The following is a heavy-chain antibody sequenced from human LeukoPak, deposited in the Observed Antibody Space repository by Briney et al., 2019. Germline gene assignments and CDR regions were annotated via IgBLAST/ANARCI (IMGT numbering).Heavy chain of an antibody. D-gene: IGHD1-26*01. CDR3: ARDWELGH. J-gene: IGHJ4*02. Sequence: SETLSLTCTVSGGSIGGFFWSWIRQSPGKGLEWIGFIYENGRTSYNPSLKSRVTISVDTSKNQFSLTLTSMTAADTAVYYCARDWELGHWGRGILVTVTS. CDR2: IYENGRT. V-gene: IGHV4-59*01. CDR1: GGSIGGFF.